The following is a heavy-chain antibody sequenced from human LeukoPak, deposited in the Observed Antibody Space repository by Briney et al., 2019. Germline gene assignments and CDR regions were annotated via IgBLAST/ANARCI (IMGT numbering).Heavy chain of an antibody. CDR1: GFTSSSYS. CDR2: ISSSSSYV. CDR3: ARGYMVRGVSSDFDY. V-gene: IGHV3-21*01. Sequence: PGGSLRLSCAASGFTSSSYSMNWVRQAPGKGLEWVSSISSSSSYVYYADSVKGRFTISRDNAKNSLYLQMNSLRAEDTAVYYCARGYMVRGVSSDFDYWGQGTLVTVSS. J-gene: IGHJ4*02. D-gene: IGHD3-10*01.